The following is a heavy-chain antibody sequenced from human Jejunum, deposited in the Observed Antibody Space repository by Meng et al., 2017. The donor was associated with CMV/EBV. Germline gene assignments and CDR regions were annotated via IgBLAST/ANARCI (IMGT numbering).Heavy chain of an antibody. J-gene: IGHJ4*02. V-gene: IGHV1-18*01. CDR1: GYTFTNYG. Sequence: QAHRVQSGGEVKKPGASVKVSCKASGYTFTNYGITWVRQSPGQGLEWMGWINAYNGDTNYAQTLQGRVTMTTDTSTSTAYMELRSLRSDDTAVYYCARVEVGITSGDYWGQGTLVTVSS. CDR3: ARVEVGITSGDY. CDR2: INAYNGDT. D-gene: IGHD1-26*01.